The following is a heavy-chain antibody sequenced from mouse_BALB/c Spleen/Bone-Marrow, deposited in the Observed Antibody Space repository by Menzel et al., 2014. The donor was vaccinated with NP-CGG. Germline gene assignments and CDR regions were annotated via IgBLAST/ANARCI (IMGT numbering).Heavy chain of an antibody. V-gene: IGHV1-4*01. CDR3: ARVYGNYDAMDY. CDR1: GYSFTTYT. J-gene: IGHJ4*01. Sequence: QVQLQQSGAELARPGASVKMSCRASGYSFTTYTMHWVKQRSGQGLEWIGYINPSSGYTYYNQKFKDKATLTADKSSSAAYLQLSSLTSEDSAVYYCARVYGNYDAMDYWGQGTSVTVSS. CDR2: INPSSGYT. D-gene: IGHD2-1*01.